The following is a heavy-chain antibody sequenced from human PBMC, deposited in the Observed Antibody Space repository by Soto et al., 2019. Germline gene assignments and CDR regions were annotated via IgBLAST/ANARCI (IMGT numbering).Heavy chain of an antibody. CDR2: IYHTGNT. CDR3: XXXXXXXXSPFQS. V-gene: IGHV4-4*02. Sequence: QVQLQESGPGLVKPSGTLSLTCGVSSGSINSSNWWSWVRQAPGQGLEWIGEIYHTGNTNDNWSXKSRVTXXXXXXXXXXXXXXXXXXXXXXXXXXXXXXXXXXXSPFQSWGQGMLVTVSS. J-gene: IGHJ4*02. CDR1: SGSINSSNW.